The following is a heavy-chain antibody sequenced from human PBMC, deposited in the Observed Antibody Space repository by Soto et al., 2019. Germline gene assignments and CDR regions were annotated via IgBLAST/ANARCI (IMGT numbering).Heavy chain of an antibody. J-gene: IGHJ4*02. D-gene: IGHD6-19*01. V-gene: IGHV3-21*01. Sequence: EVQLVESGGGLVKPGGSLRLSCAASGFTFSSYSMNWVRQAPGKGLEWVASISRSNSYIYYADSVKGRFTISRDNAKKSLYLQMNSLRAEDTAVYYCARDGGYSSGWYQFDYWGQGTLVTVSS. CDR2: ISRSNSYI. CDR1: GFTFSSYS. CDR3: ARDGGYSSGWYQFDY.